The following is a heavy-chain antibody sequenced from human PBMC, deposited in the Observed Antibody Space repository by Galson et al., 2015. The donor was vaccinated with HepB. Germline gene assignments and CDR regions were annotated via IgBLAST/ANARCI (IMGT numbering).Heavy chain of an antibody. CDR3: AMEKTRFGDPIWAYDR. D-gene: IGHD2-21*02. J-gene: IGHJ3*01. CDR1: GYIFTEHY. V-gene: IGHV1-69-2*01. Sequence: VKVSCKVSGYIFTEHYLHWVQQAPGKGLEWMGLVDPENAKTFYAEKFQGRLTVTADTSTDTAYMELSSLTSEDTAVYYCAMEKTRFGDPIWAYDRWGQGTMVPVSS. CDR2: VDPENAKT.